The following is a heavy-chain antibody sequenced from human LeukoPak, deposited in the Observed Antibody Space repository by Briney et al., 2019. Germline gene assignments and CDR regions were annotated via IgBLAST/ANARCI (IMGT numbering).Heavy chain of an antibody. Sequence: GGSLRLSCAASGFTFSSYEMNWVRQAPGKGLEWVSYISSSGSTIYYADSVKGRFTISRDNAKNSLYLQMNSLRAEDTAVYYCARVGALLWFGDIPGGNAFDIWGQGTIVTVSS. CDR3: ARVGALLWFGDIPGGNAFDI. V-gene: IGHV3-48*03. CDR1: GFTFSSYE. J-gene: IGHJ3*02. D-gene: IGHD3-10*01. CDR2: ISSSGSTI.